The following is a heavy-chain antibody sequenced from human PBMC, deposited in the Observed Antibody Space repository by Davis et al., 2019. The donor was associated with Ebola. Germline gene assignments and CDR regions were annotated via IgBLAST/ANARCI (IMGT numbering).Heavy chain of an antibody. CDR3: ARDLRVAGYYYYGMDV. CDR1: GFTFSTYA. CDR2: ISSGGGAP. J-gene: IGHJ6*02. D-gene: IGHD3-9*01. Sequence: GGSLRLSCAASGFTFSTYAMGWVRQAPGKGLEWVSDISSGGGAPYYADSVKGRFTTFRDNPKNTLYLQMNSLRAEDTAVYYCARDLRVAGYYYYGMDVWGQGTTVTVSS. V-gene: IGHV3-23*01.